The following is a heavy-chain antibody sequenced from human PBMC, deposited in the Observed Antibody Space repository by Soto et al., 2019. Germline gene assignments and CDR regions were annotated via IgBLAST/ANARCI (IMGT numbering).Heavy chain of an antibody. CDR3: ARERSASGPTRDY. CDR2: ISYDGSNK. J-gene: IGHJ4*02. D-gene: IGHD6-19*01. V-gene: IGHV3-30-3*01. CDR1: GFTFSSYA. Sequence: GGSLRLSCAASGFTFSSYAMHWVRQAPGKGLEWVAVISYDGSNKYYADSVKGRFTISRDNSKNTLYLQMNSLRAEDTAVYYCARERSASGPTRDYWGQGSLVTVSS.